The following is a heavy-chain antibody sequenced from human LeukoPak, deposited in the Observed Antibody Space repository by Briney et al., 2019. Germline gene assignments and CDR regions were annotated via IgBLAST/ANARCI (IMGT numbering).Heavy chain of an antibody. CDR3: ARDGRQLWLGDAFDI. V-gene: IGHV1-18*01. Sequence: ASVKVSCKVSGYTLTELSMHWVRQAPGQGLEWMGWISGYNGNTNYAQKLQGRVTMTTDTSTSTAYMELRSLRSDDTAIYYCARDGRQLWLGDAFDIWGQGTMVTVSS. CDR2: ISGYNGNT. J-gene: IGHJ3*02. D-gene: IGHD5-18*01. CDR1: GYTLTELS.